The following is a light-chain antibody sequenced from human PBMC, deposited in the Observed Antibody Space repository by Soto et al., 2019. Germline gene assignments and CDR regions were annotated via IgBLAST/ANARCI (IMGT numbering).Light chain of an antibody. CDR2: GAS. Sequence: EIEMTQSPATLSVSPGERATLSCRASQSVSNNLAWYQQKPGQTPRLLIYGASTRATGIPVRFSGSGSGTEFTLTISSLQSEDFAVYYCQQYNNWPPVTFGQGTKLEIK. V-gene: IGKV3-15*01. CDR1: QSVSNN. J-gene: IGKJ2*01. CDR3: QQYNNWPPVT.